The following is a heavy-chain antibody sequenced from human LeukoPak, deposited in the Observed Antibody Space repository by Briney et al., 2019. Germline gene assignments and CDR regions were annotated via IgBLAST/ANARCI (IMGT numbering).Heavy chain of an antibody. CDR1: GFTFSSYE. D-gene: IGHD3-10*01. CDR3: ARRELLQYYFDY. J-gene: IGHJ4*02. CDR2: ISSSGSTI. V-gene: IGHV3-48*03. Sequence: GGSLRLSCAASGFTFSSYEMNWVRQAPGKGLEWVSYISSSGSTIYYADSVKGRFTISRDNAKNSLYLQMNSLRAEDTAVYYCARRELLQYYFDYWGQGTLVTVSS.